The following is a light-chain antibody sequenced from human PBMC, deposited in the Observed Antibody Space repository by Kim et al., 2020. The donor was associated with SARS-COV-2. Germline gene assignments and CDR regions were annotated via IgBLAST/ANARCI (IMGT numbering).Light chain of an antibody. CDR1: QTINNR. J-gene: IGKJ1*01. Sequence: PGERATLSCRASQTINNRVVWYQQKPGQAPRLLIYDATTRATGVPARFIGSGSETDFTLTISSLQSEDFAVYYCQQSNDWPPLTFGQGTKVDIK. CDR3: QQSNDWPPLT. CDR2: DAT. V-gene: IGKV3-15*01.